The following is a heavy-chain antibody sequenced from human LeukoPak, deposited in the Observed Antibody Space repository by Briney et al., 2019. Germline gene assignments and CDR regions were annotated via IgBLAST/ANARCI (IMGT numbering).Heavy chain of an antibody. Sequence: PSETLSLTCTVSDDSITMYYWSWIRQPPGKGLEWIGEINHSGSTNYNPSLKSRVTISVDTSKNQFSLKLSSVTAADTAVYYCARGYYDSSGLDYWGQGTLVTVSS. D-gene: IGHD3-22*01. CDR3: ARGYYDSSGLDY. V-gene: IGHV4-34*01. CDR2: INHSGST. CDR1: DDSITMYY. J-gene: IGHJ4*02.